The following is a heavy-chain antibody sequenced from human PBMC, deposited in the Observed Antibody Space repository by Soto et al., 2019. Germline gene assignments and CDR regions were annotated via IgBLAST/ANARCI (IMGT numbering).Heavy chain of an antibody. J-gene: IGHJ6*02. D-gene: IGHD3-22*01. Sequence: QEQLVQSGTDVKKPGSSVKVSCKASGGTFTSFVFSWVRQAPGHGLESMGGIIPFSGTANYAQKFQGRVTITADKSSSTVYMELSGLRSEDTAMYYCARTYYYERPFGNQYYGMDVWGQGTTVTVAS. CDR1: GGTFTSFV. V-gene: IGHV1-69*06. CDR3: ARTYYYERPFGNQYYGMDV. CDR2: IIPFSGTA.